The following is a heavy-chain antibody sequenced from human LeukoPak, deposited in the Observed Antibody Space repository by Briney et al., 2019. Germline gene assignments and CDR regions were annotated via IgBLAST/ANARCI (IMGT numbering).Heavy chain of an antibody. CDR3: ARVDDSSGSVDY. CDR1: GGSISSGDFY. CDR2: IYYSGST. V-gene: IGHV4-30-4*01. D-gene: IGHD3-22*01. J-gene: IGHJ4*02. Sequence: ASETLSLTCTVSGGSISSGDFYWSWIRQPPGKGLEWIGYIYYSGSTYHNPSLKSRVSISVDTSKNQFSLKLSSVTAADTAVYYCARVDDSSGSVDYWGQGTLVTVSS.